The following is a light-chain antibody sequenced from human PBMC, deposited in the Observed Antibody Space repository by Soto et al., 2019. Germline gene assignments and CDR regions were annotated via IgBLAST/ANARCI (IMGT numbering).Light chain of an antibody. CDR3: QQRRSWPRA. CDR1: QSVFSN. J-gene: IGKJ1*01. V-gene: IGKV3-11*01. CDR2: GAS. Sequence: EIVMTQSPATLSVSPGERATLSCRASQSVFSNLAWYRQKPGQAPRLLIYGASNRATGIPDRFSGSGSGTDFTLTISSLEAEDFAVYYCQQRRSWPRAFGQGTKVDIK.